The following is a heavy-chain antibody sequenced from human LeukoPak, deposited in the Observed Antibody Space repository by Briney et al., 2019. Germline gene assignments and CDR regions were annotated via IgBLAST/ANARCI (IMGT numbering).Heavy chain of an antibody. V-gene: IGHV3-64*01. Sequence: GGSLRLSCAASGFTFSSYAMHWVRQAPGKGLEYVSAISSNGGSTYYANSVRGRFTISRDNSKNTLYLQMGGLRAEDMAVYYCARRPVAANWYFDLWGRGTLVTVSS. CDR2: ISSNGGST. J-gene: IGHJ2*01. CDR1: GFTFSSYA. D-gene: IGHD6-19*01. CDR3: ARRPVAANWYFDL.